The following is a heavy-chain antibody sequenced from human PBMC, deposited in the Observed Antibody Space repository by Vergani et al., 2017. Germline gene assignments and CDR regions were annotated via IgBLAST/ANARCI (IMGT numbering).Heavy chain of an antibody. D-gene: IGHD2-21*01. J-gene: IGHJ4*02. V-gene: IGHV5-51*01. CDR3: TRHVPCGDGACLHFDH. CDR1: GYSITNYW. Sequence: EVQLVQSGAEVKKPGESLKISCQGSGYSITNYWIAWVRQRPGKGLEWMGIIYAGDSDVRYSPSFQGQVTMSLDKSITTAYLQWRSLKASDTAIYYCTRHVPCGDGACLHFDHWGQGTKVIVSS. CDR2: IYAGDSDV.